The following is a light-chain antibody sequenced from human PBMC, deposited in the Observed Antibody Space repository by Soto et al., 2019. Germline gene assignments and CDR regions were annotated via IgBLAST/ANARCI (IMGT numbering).Light chain of an antibody. CDR1: SSDVGGYTY. J-gene: IGLJ2*01. CDR3: SSYTNTSTYVV. CDR2: EVS. Sequence: QSALTQPASVSGSPGQSITISCTGTSSDVGGYTYVSWYQQHPGRAPKLIIYEVSDRPSGVSNRFSGSKSGNTASLTISGLQAEDEAGYYCSSYTNTSTYVVFGGGTQLTVL. V-gene: IGLV2-14*01.